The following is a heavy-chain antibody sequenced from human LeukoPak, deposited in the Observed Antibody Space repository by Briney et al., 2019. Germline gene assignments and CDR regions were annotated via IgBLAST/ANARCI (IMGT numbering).Heavy chain of an antibody. J-gene: IGHJ3*02. CDR3: AGAPTTAGEDAFDI. D-gene: IGHD4-11*01. Sequence: PGGSLRLSCAASGFTVCRNYMSCVRHAPGKGLEWGSVIHSGGSAYYADSVTGRFTICTDSSKNTMPLQMNSLRAVRTGVYFCAGAPTTAGEDAFDIWGQGT. CDR2: IHSGGSA. V-gene: IGHV3-53*01. CDR1: GFTVCRNY.